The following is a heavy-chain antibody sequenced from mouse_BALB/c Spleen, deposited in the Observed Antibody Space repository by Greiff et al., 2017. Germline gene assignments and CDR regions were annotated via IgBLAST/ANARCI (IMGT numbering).Heavy chain of an antibody. Sequence: VQLQQSGPELVKPGASVKMSCKASGYTFTDYYMDWVKQSHGESFEWIGRVNPYNGGTSYNQKFKGKATLTVDKSSSTAYMELNSLTSEDSAVYYCARWMVTPLYYYAMDYWGQGTSVTVSS. J-gene: IGHJ4*01. CDR3: ARWMVTPLYYYAMDY. CDR2: VNPYNGGT. V-gene: IGHV1-19*01. D-gene: IGHD2-3*01. CDR1: GYTFTDYY.